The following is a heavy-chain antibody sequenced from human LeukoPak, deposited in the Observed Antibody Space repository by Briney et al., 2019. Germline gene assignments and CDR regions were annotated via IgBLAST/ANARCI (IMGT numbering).Heavy chain of an antibody. J-gene: IGHJ3*01. Sequence: GGSLRLSCAVSGITFSNSIMHWVRQAPGKGLEWVSGMSFDGSQYYADSVKGRFTISRDNSGNTVYLHMTSPRPEDTAVYYCAREGHTSGYCGAFDFWGQGTTVTLSS. CDR2: MSFDGSQ. CDR1: GITFSNSI. CDR3: AREGHTSGYCGAFDF. V-gene: IGHV3-30*03. D-gene: IGHD3-22*01.